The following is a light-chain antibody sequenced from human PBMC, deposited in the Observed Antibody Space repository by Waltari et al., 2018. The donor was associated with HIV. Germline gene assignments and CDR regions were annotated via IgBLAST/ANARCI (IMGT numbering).Light chain of an antibody. Sequence: SNVLTQPPPVSVAPGQTARTTCGGNNTGSKSVHWYQQGPGQAPGVVVFDDSDRPPGIPERFAGSNSGNTATLTISRVEAGDEADYYCQVWDSSRDWVFGGGTKLTVL. CDR3: QVWDSSRDWV. CDR1: NTGSKS. V-gene: IGLV3-21*02. J-gene: IGLJ3*02. CDR2: DDS.